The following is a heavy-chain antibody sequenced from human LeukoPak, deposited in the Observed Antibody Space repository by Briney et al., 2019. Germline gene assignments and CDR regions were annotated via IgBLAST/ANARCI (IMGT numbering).Heavy chain of an antibody. CDR3: ARDRRVVATITSYFDF. V-gene: IGHV1-18*01. Sequence: ASVKVSCKTSGYTFSGFAISWVRQAPGQGVEWGGGISIYHGSADYSKKFQGRVTMTTETSTNTLYMDLRGLKSDDTAVYYCARDRRVVATITSYFDFWGQGTLGTVSS. J-gene: IGHJ4*02. CDR2: ISIYHGSA. D-gene: IGHD5-12*01. CDR1: GYTFSGFA.